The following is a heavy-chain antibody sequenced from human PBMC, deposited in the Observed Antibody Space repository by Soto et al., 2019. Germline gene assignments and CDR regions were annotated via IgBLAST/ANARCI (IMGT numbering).Heavy chain of an antibody. D-gene: IGHD3-10*01. Sequence: AGGSLRLSCAASGFTFSSYAMSWVRQAPGKGLEWVSAISGSGGSTYYADSVKGRFTISRDNSKNTLYLQMNSLRAEDTAVYYCAQNSDYQRKSDYWGQGTLVTVSS. CDR3: AQNSDYQRKSDY. CDR2: ISGSGGST. CDR1: GFTFSSYA. V-gene: IGHV3-23*01. J-gene: IGHJ4*02.